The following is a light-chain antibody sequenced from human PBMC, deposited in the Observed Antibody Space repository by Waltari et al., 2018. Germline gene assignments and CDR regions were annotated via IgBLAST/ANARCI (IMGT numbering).Light chain of an antibody. CDR1: RSNIGSNS. V-gene: IGLV1-44*01. CDR3: ATWDDSHNGQGV. J-gene: IGLJ2*01. CDR2: SKR. Sequence: QSVLTQPPSASGTPGQRVTISCSGSRSNIGSNSVSWYQQVPGTAPKLLIHSKRPPPAGAPARFSGSKSDTSASLAISGLQSEDEADYYCATWDDSHNGQGVFGGGTKLTVL.